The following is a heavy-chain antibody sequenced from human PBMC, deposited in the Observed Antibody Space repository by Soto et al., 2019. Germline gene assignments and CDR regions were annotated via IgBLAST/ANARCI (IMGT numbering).Heavy chain of an antibody. J-gene: IGHJ2*01. V-gene: IGHV1-18*01. CDR2: ISAYNGNT. Sequence: GASVKVSCKASGYTFTSYGISWVRQAPGQGLEWMGWISAYNGNTNYAQKLQGRVTMTTDTSTSTAYMELRSLRSDDTAVYYCARSDTDYGAWYFDLWGRGTLVTVSS. CDR1: GYTFTSYG. D-gene: IGHD4-17*01. CDR3: ARSDTDYGAWYFDL.